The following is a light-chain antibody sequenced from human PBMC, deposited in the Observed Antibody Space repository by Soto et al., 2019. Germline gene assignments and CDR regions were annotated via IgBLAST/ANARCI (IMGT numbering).Light chain of an antibody. CDR2: GAS. CDR3: QQYGNPQPIT. Sequence: EIVLTQSPGTLSLSPGERATLSCRASQSVSHNYLAWYQQKPGQAPRLLISGASSRATGIPDRFSGSGSGTDFTLNISRLEPEDFALYYCQQYGNPQPITFGEGTRLEIK. J-gene: IGKJ5*01. V-gene: IGKV3-20*01. CDR1: QSVSHNY.